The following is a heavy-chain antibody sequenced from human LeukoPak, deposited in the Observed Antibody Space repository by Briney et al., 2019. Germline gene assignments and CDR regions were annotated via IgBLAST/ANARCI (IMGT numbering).Heavy chain of an antibody. D-gene: IGHD1-1*01. CDR2: ISWNSGSI. V-gene: IGHV3-9*01. J-gene: IGHJ3*02. Sequence: PGGSLRLSCAASGFTFDDYAMHWVRHAPGKGLEWVSGISWNSGSIGYADSVKGRFTISRDNAKNSLYLQMNSLRAEDTALYYFAKVSHRNALVDAFDIWGQGTMGTVSS. CDR1: GFTFDDYA. CDR3: AKVSHRNALVDAFDI.